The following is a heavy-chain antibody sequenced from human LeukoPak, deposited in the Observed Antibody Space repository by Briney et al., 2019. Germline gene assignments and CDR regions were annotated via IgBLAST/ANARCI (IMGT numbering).Heavy chain of an antibody. CDR1: NYSISRTYR. D-gene: IGHD6-19*01. Sequence: SETLSLTCTVSNYSISRTYRWGWIRQPPGKGLEWIGTVYHSGTTYYSPSLKSRVTISIHPSKNQFSLKLSSVTAADTAVYYCARSVAVAGWYNNYYFDSWGQGTLVTVSS. J-gene: IGHJ4*02. V-gene: IGHV4-38-2*02. CDR2: VYHSGTT. CDR3: ARSVAVAGWYNNYYFDS.